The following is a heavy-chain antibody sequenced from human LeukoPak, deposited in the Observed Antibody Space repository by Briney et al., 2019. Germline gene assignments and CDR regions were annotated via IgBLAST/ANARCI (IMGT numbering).Heavy chain of an antibody. J-gene: IGHJ6*03. V-gene: IGHV4-61*03. CDR2: VDHTGST. CDR1: DGSMNSITYY. D-gene: IGHD4-11*01. Sequence: SETLSLTCTVSDGSMNSITYYWAWIRQPPGKGLEWIGYVDHTGSTKFNPSLNGRVSISRDTSNNFFSLRLRSVTAADTAVYFCARGRVSSSTWYSTYYYFFYMDFWGKGTTVTVSS. CDR3: ARGRVSSSTWYSTYYYFFYMDF.